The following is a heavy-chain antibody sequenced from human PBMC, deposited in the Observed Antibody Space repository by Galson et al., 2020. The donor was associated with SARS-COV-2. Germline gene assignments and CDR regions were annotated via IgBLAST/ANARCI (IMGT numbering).Heavy chain of an antibody. D-gene: IGHD3-22*01. V-gene: IGHV5-51*01. Sequence: GESLKISCKGSGYSFTSYWIGWVRQMPGKGLEWMGIIYPGDSDTRYSPSFQGRVTISADKSISTAYLQWSSLKASDTAMYYCARHPHYYDSSANAFDIWGQGTMVTVSS. J-gene: IGHJ3*02. CDR2: IYPGDSDT. CDR3: ARHPHYYDSSANAFDI. CDR1: GYSFTSYW.